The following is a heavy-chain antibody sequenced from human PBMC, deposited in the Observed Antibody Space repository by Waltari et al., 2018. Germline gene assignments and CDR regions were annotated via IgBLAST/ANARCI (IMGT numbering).Heavy chain of an antibody. CDR2: IYHSGST. D-gene: IGHD5-12*01. CDR1: GYSISSGYY. J-gene: IGHJ4*02. V-gene: IGHV4-38-2*01. CDR3: ARQRIVATIPRY. Sequence: QVQLQESGPGLVKPSETLSLTCAVSGYSISSGYYWGWIRQPPGKGLEWIGSIYHSGSTYHNPDLKSRVTQAVDTSKNQFSLKRTSVTAADTAVYYCARQRIVATIPRYWGQGTLVTVSS.